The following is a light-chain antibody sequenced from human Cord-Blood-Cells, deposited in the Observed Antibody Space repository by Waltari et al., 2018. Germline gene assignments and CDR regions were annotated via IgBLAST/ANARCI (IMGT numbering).Light chain of an antibody. CDR2: SNN. J-gene: IGLJ1*01. CDR3: AAWDDSLNGLV. V-gene: IGLV1-44*01. Sequence: QSVLTQPPSASGTPGQRVTISCSGSSSNIGSNTVHWYQQLPGTAPKLLIYSNNQRPSGVPDRFSGSKSGTSASLAISGLQSEDEADYYCAAWDDSLNGLVFGTGTKVTVL. CDR1: SSNIGSNT.